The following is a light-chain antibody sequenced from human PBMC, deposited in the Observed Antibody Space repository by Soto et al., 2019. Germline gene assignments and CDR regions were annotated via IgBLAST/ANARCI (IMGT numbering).Light chain of an antibody. Sequence: QSALTQPASVSGSPGQSITISCTGSSSDVGAYTSVSWYQQHPGKAPKLMIYEVSNRPSRVSDRFSGSKSGNTASLTISGLQAEDEADYVCSSYTTTNTVIFGGGTKLTVL. CDR3: SSYTTTNTVI. CDR2: EVS. CDR1: SSDVGAYTS. V-gene: IGLV2-14*01. J-gene: IGLJ2*01.